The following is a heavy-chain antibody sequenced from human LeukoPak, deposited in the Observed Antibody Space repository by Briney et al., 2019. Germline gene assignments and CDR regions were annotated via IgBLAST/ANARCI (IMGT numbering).Heavy chain of an antibody. D-gene: IGHD2-15*01. V-gene: IGHV3-23*01. J-gene: IGHJ5*02. CDR3: ARAIVVVAAMMYWLDP. CDR1: GFTFSSYA. CDR2: ISGSGGST. Sequence: AGGSLRLSCAASGFTFSSYAMSWVRQAPGKGLEWVSVISGSGGSTYYADSVKGRFTISRDNSKNTLYLQMNSLRAEDTAVYYCARAIVVVAAMMYWLDPWGQGTLVTVSS.